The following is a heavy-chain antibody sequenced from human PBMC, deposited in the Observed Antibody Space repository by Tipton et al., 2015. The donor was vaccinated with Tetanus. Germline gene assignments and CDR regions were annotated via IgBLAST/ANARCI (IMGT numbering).Heavy chain of an antibody. D-gene: IGHD3-3*01. CDR1: GGSISSSSYY. V-gene: IGHV4-39*02. J-gene: IGHJ5*02. CDR3: ARDRGDFWSGEGGFDP. CDR2: IYYSGST. Sequence: TLSLTCTVSGGSISSSSYYWGWIRQPPGKGLEWIGSIYYSGSTYYNPSLKSRVTISVDTSKNQFSLKLSSVTAADTAVYYCARDRGDFWSGEGGFDPWGQGTLVTVSS.